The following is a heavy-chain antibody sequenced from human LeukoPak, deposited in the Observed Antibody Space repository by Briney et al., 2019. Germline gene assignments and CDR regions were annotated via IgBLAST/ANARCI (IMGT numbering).Heavy chain of an antibody. CDR3: ARAGDFDY. CDR1: GGSISSGDYY. J-gene: IGHJ4*02. CDR2: IYNGGNT. D-gene: IGHD4-17*01. V-gene: IGHV4-30-4*01. Sequence: SQTLSLTCTVSGGSISSGDYYWSWIRQPPGKGLEWIGFIYNGGNTYYNPSLKSRVTISVDTPKNQFSLRLTSVTAADTAVYYCARAGDFDYWGQGTLVTVSS.